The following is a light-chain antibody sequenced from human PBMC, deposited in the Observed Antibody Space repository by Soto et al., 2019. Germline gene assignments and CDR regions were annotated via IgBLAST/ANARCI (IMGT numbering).Light chain of an antibody. CDR1: QDINNY. V-gene: IGKV1-33*01. Sequence: DIQRTPSPSSLSASVGDRVTITCQASQDINNYLNWYQQKPGKAPKLLISDASNLETGVPSRFSGSRFGTDFTFTIRTLKPEDIATYDCKQYDNLQITVGQGKRLEIK. J-gene: IGKJ5*01. CDR2: DAS. CDR3: KQYDNLQIT.